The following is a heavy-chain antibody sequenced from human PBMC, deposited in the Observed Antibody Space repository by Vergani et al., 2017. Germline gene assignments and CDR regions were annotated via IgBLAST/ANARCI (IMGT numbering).Heavy chain of an antibody. Sequence: EVQLVDTGGGLIQPGGSLRLSCVVSGFSVSNNYMSWVRHRPGKGLEWVSFIFTGGTTYYEDSVKGRFTISRDNSKNTVHLQMNSLTAEDTAVYYCAKMCNWDDSYFYCMDVWGKGTTVTVSS. V-gene: IGHV3-53*02. J-gene: IGHJ6*03. CDR2: IFTGGTT. CDR3: AKMCNWDDSYFYCMDV. D-gene: IGHD1-1*01. CDR1: GFSVSNNY.